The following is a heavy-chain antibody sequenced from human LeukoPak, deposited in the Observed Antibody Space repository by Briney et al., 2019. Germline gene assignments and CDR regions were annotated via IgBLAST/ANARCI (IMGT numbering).Heavy chain of an antibody. J-gene: IGHJ4*02. V-gene: IGHV3-64*01. CDR1: GFTFSSCA. Sequence: GGSLRLSCAASGFTFSSCAMHWVRQAPGKGLEYVSAISSNGGSTYYANSVKGRFTISRDNSKNTLYLRMGSLRAEDMAVYYCARELGGISVGVDDWGQGTLVTVSS. CDR2: ISSNGGST. D-gene: IGHD4-23*01. CDR3: ARELGGISVGVDD.